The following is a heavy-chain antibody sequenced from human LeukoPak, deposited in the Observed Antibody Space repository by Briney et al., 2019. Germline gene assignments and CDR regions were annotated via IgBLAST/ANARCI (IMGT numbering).Heavy chain of an antibody. V-gene: IGHV5-51*01. CDR2: SYPGDSDT. CDR3: AKHFDSSGYRQFYFDY. D-gene: IGHD3-22*01. CDR1: GYSFTTYW. Sequence: GESLKISCKVSGYSFTTYWIGWVRQMPGRGLEWMGISYPGDSDTRYSPSFQGQVTISADKSINTAYLQWSSLKASDTAMYYCAKHFDSSGYRQFYFDYWGQGTLVTVSS. J-gene: IGHJ4*02.